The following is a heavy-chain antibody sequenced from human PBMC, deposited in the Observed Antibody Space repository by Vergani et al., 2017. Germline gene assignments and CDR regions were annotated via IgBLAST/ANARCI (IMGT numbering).Heavy chain of an antibody. CDR3: TSLGYSSSPPSVDYLDY. CDR1: GFTFSGSA. CDR2: IRSKANSYAT. J-gene: IGHJ4*02. V-gene: IGHV3-73*02. Sequence: EVQLVESGGGLVQPGGSLKLSCAASGFTFSGSAMHWVRQASGKGLEWVGRIRSKANSYATAYAASVKGRFTISRDDSKNTAYLQMNSLKTEDTAVYYCTSLGYSSSPPSVDYLDYWGQGTLVTVSS. D-gene: IGHD6-6*01.